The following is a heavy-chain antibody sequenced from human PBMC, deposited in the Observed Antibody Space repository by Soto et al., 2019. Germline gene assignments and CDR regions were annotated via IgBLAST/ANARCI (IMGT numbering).Heavy chain of an antibody. CDR2: ISSSGSTI. CDR3: ASPIAAAASYY. D-gene: IGHD6-13*01. J-gene: IGHJ4*02. Sequence: GGSLRLSCAASGFTFSSYEMNWVRQAPGKGLEWVSYISSSGSTIYYADSVKGRFTISRDNAKNSLYLQMNSLRAEDTAVYYCASPIAAAASYYWGQGTLVTVSS. CDR1: GFTFSSYE. V-gene: IGHV3-48*03.